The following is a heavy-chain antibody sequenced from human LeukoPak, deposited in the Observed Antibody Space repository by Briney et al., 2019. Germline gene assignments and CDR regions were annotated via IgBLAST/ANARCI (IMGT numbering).Heavy chain of an antibody. J-gene: IGHJ4*02. V-gene: IGHV3-23*01. CDR3: AKGMRHCDSTSCYSFHPPDY. D-gene: IGHD2-2*02. CDR2: ISGSGGST. Sequence: GGSLRLSCAASGFTFSSYAMSWVRQAPGKGLEWVSAISGSGGSTYYADSVKGRFTISRDNSKNTLYLQMNSLRAEDTAVYYCAKGMRHCDSTSCYSFHPPDYWAQGTLVSVSS. CDR1: GFTFSSYA.